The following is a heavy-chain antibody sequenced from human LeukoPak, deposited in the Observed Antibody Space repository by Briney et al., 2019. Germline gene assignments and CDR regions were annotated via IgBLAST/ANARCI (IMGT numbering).Heavy chain of an antibody. V-gene: IGHV3-48*04. CDR1: GFTFSSYS. J-gene: IGHJ4*02. CDR3: ARDLGGSSKPDY. Sequence: GGPLRLSCAASGFTFSSYSMNWVRQAPGKGLEWVSYISSSGSPIYYADSVKGRFTTSRDSAKNSLDLQMNSLRVEDTAVYYCARDLGGSSKPDYWGQGTLVTVSS. D-gene: IGHD1-26*01. CDR2: ISSSGSPI.